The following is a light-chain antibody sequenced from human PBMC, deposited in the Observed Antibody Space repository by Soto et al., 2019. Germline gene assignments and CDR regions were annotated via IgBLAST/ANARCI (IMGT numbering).Light chain of an antibody. CDR2: GAS. Sequence: EIVMTQSPATLSVSPGERATLSCRASQSVSINLAWYQQKPGQAPRLLIYGASTRATGIPARFSGSGSGTEFTLTISRLEPEDFAVYYCQRYDISPFPFGQGTKLEIK. J-gene: IGKJ2*01. CDR1: QSVSIN. V-gene: IGKV3-15*01. CDR3: QRYDISPFP.